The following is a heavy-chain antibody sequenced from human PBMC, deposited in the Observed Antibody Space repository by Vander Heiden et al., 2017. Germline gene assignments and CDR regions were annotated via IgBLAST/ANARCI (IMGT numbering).Heavy chain of an antibody. D-gene: IGHD1-26*01. J-gene: IGHJ3*01. Sequence: QRVESGGGVVEPGTSLRLSCAASGFTFRSYGMHWVRQAPGKGLEWVAVIWYDESKTYYEDSVKGRFTISRDNFKDTLYLEMNSLRAEDSAVYWCARGGSHTHTDDFSFWGQGTMVSVS. CDR3: ARGGSHTHTDDFSF. CDR1: GFTFRSYG. CDR2: IWYDESKT. V-gene: IGHV3-33*01.